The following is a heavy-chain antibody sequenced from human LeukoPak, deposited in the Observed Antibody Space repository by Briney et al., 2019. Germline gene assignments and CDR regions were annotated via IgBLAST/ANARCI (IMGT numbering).Heavy chain of an antibody. CDR3: ASDGWDSGSYCY. CDR2: INHSGST. V-gene: IGHV4-34*01. D-gene: IGHD1-26*01. Sequence: SETLSLTCAVYGGSFSGDYWSWIRPPPGKGLGWGWEINHSGSTSYNPSLKSRVTITADTYKNQISMKLSSVTAADTAVYYCASDGWDSGSYCYWGQRTLVTVSA. CDR1: GGSFSGDY. J-gene: IGHJ4*01.